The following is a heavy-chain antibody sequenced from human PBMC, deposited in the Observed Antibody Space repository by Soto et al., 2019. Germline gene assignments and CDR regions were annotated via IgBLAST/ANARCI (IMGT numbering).Heavy chain of an antibody. D-gene: IGHD3-22*01. J-gene: IGHJ4*02. CDR2: INPGNGNT. Sequence: QVQLVQSGAEVKKPGASVKVSCKASGYTFTNYAIHWVRQAPGQRLEWMGWINPGNGNTKYSQKFQGRVTITRDTAASTAYMELSSLRSEDTAVYYCARGERYYYATSGYFGFDYWGQGTLVTVSS. CDR1: GYTFTNYA. V-gene: IGHV1-3*01. CDR3: ARGERYYYATSGYFGFDY.